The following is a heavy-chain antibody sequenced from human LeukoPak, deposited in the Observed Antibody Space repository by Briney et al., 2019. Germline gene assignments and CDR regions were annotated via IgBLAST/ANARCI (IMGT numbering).Heavy chain of an antibody. CDR2: IYSGGST. Sequence: PGGSLRLSCAASGFTVSSNYMSWVRQAPGKGLEWVSVIYSGGSTYYADSVKGRFTISRDNSKNTLYLQMDSLRAEDTAVYYCARDSSGYYYNYFDYWGQGTLVTVSS. D-gene: IGHD3-22*01. V-gene: IGHV3-53*01. CDR1: GFTVSSNY. CDR3: ARDSSGYYYNYFDY. J-gene: IGHJ4*02.